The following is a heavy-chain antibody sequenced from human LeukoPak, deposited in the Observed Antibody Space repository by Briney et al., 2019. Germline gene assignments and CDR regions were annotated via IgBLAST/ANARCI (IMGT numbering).Heavy chain of an antibody. V-gene: IGHV1-69*04. CDR2: IIPILGIA. CDR1: GGTLSSYA. CDR3: ARSPPDGSYYPYNWFDP. D-gene: IGHD1-26*01. Sequence: GASVKVSCKASGGTLSSYAISWVRQAPGQGLEWMGRIIPILGIANYAQKFQGRVTITADKSTSTAYMELSSLRSEDTAVYYCARSPPDGSYYPYNWFDPWGRGTLVTVSS. J-gene: IGHJ5*02.